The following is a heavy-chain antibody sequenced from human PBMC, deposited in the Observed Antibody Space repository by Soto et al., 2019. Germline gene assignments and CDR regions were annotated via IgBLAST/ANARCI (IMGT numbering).Heavy chain of an antibody. V-gene: IGHV3-23*01. J-gene: IGHJ4*02. CDR2: ISGSVATT. CDR1: GFTFSSYA. D-gene: IGHD1-1*01. Sequence: GGSLRLSCAASGFTFSSYAMSWVRQAPGEGLEWVSAISGSVATTYYADSVKGQFTISRDNSKNTLYLQISNLRAEDTAVYYCAKGGPRKGSGTKFDYWGPGTLVTVSS. CDR3: AKGGPRKGSGTKFDY.